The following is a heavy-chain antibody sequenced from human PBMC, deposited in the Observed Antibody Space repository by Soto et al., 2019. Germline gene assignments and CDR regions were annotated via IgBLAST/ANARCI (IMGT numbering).Heavy chain of an antibody. CDR2: IYYSGST. J-gene: IGHJ5*02. CDR1: GGSISSYY. Sequence: ASETLSLTCTVSGGSISSYYWSWIRQPPGKGLEWIGYIYYSGSTNYNPSLKSRVTISVDTSKNQFSLKLSPVTAADTAASSSPRVVPGTPNVGHNWFNPWGQGTLITVSS. D-gene: IGHD2-15*01. V-gene: IGHV4-59*01. CDR3: PRVVPGTPNVGHNWFNP.